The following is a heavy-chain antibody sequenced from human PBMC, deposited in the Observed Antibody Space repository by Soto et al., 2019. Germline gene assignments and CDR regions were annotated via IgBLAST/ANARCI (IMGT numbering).Heavy chain of an antibody. V-gene: IGHV1-18*01. CDR2: ISAYNGNT. CDR3: ARSPDYGDYVGLAFDI. J-gene: IGHJ3*02. D-gene: IGHD4-17*01. Sequence: GESLKISCKASGYTFTSYGISWVRQAPGQGLEWMGWISAYNGNTNYAQKLQGRVTMTTDTSTSTAYMELRSLRSDDTAVYYCARSPDYGDYVGLAFDIWGQGTMVTVSS. CDR1: GYTFTSYG.